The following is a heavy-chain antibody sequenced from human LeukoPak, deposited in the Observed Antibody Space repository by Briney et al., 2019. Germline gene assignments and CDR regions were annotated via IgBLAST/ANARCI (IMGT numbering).Heavy chain of an antibody. J-gene: IGHJ6*03. CDR3: ATHSAPTMVVGVNYYYYYMDV. CDR1: GGSISSYY. CDR2: IYYSGST. V-gene: IGHV4-59*08. D-gene: IGHD3-10*01. Sequence: SATLSLTCTVSGGSISSYYWSWIRQPPGKGLEWIGYIYYSGSTNYNPSLKSRVTISVETTKNQFSLKPSYVTAADTAAYYCATHSAPTMVVGVNYYYYYMDVWGKGTTVTVSS.